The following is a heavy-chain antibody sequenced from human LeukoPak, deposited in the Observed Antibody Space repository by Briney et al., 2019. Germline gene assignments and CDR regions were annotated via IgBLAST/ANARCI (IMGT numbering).Heavy chain of an antibody. D-gene: IGHD6-13*01. CDR2: IYYSGST. Sequence: SETLSLTCTVSGGSISSHYWSWIRQPPGKGLEWLGYIYYSGSTNHNPSLKTRVTISVDTSKNQFSLKLSYVTAADPAVYYCARAPRRYSSSWYLEYWGQGTLVTVSS. J-gene: IGHJ4*02. CDR1: GGSISSHY. V-gene: IGHV4-59*11. CDR3: ARAPRRYSSSWYLEY.